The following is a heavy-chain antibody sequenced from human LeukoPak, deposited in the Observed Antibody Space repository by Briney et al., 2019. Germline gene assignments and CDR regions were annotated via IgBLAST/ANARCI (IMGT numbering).Heavy chain of an antibody. CDR2: IKQDGSEK. J-gene: IGHJ4*01. D-gene: IGHD3-3*01. Sequence: RGSLRLSCAASVFTFSSDWISWVRRAPGKGLEWVANIKQDGSEKYYVDSVKGRFTISRDNAKSSLYLQMNSLRAEDTAVYYCTRDLRFYDYWGQGTLVTVSS. CDR3: TRDLRFYDY. V-gene: IGHV3-7*01. CDR1: VFTFSSDW.